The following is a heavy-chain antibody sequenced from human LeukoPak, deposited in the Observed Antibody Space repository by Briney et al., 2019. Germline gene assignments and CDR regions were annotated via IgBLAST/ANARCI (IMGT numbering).Heavy chain of an antibody. CDR2: INHSGST. CDR1: GGSFSGYY. CDR3: ARGINYVWGSYRYNWFDP. J-gene: IGHJ5*02. D-gene: IGHD3-16*02. V-gene: IGHV4-34*01. Sequence: NPSETLSLTCAVYGGSFSGYYWSWIRQPPGKGLEWIGEINHSGSTNYNPSLKSRVTISVDTSKNQFSLKLSSVTAADTAVYYCARGINYVWGSYRYNWFDPWGQGTLVTVSS.